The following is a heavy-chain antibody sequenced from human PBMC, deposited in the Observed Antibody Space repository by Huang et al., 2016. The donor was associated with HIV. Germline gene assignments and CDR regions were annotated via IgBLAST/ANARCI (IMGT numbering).Heavy chain of an antibody. CDR1: GGSFSGYY. CDR3: ARGQGGYYYYYMDV. CDR2: INHSEST. J-gene: IGHJ6*03. V-gene: IGHV4-34*01. Sequence: QVQLQQWGAGLLRPSETLSLTCARYGGSFSGYYGTWIRQPPGKGLEWIGEINHSESTNYNPALKRRVTISVDTSRNQFSLTLTSVTAADTAVYYCARGQGGYYYYYMDVWGKGTTVTVSS.